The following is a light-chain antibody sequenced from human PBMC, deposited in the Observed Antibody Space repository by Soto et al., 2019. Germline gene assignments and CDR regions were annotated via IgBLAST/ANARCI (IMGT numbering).Light chain of an antibody. CDR2: AAS. Sequence: DMQMTQSPSTLSASIGDGFTITGRASHSSTPFLAWYQQKPGKAPQILIYAASPLEPGVPSRLSGGGSGTEFPLTISSLQPDDFATYYCQQYSTYPLTFGGGTKV. CDR3: QQYSTYPLT. V-gene: IGKV1-5*01. CDR1: HSSTPF. J-gene: IGKJ4*01.